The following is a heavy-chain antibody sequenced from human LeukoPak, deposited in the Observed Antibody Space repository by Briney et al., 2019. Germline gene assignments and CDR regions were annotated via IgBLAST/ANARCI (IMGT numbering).Heavy chain of an antibody. Sequence: SETLSLTCTVSGGSISNYYWSWIRQPPGKGLEWIGYIYYSGSTNYNPSLKSRVTISVDTSKNQFSLKLSSVTAADTAVYYCAREEGYYYYMDVWGKGTTVTVSS. CDR3: AREEGYYYYMDV. J-gene: IGHJ6*03. CDR1: GGSISNYY. CDR2: IYYSGST. V-gene: IGHV4-59*12.